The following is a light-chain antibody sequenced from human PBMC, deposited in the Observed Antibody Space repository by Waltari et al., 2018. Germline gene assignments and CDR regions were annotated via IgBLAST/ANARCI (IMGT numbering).Light chain of an antibody. Sequence: QSALTQPASVSGSPGQSITISRTGTSSDTGSYSLVSWYPQHPGQPPNLIIYDVSERPSGISIRVSGSKSGNTASLAISGLQAEDEADYYCCSYTGSYTLAFGGGTNLIVL. V-gene: IGLV2-23*02. CDR2: DVS. CDR1: SSDTGSYSL. J-gene: IGLJ3*02. CDR3: CSYTGSYTLA.